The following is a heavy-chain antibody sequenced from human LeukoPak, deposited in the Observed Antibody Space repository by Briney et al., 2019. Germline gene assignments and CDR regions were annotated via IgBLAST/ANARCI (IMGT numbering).Heavy chain of an antibody. V-gene: IGHV3-74*01. D-gene: IGHD1-26*01. CDR2: INADGSTK. Sequence: GGSLRLSCAASGFTFSSYWMHWVRQAPGKGLVWVSRINADGSTKTYADSVKGRFTISRDNSKNTLYLQMNSLRAEDTAVYYCAKEVGAFDYWGQGALGTVSS. CDR1: GFTFSSYW. J-gene: IGHJ4*02. CDR3: AKEVGAFDY.